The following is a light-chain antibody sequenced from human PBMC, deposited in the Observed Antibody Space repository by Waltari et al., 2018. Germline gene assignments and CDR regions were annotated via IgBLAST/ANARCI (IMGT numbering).Light chain of an antibody. V-gene: IGKV1-9*01. CDR1: PGISNY. CDR3: QQLNSYQWT. Sequence: IQLTQSPSSLSASVGDRVTITCRASPGISNYLAWYQQKPGKAPKLLSYAASTLQSGVPSRFSGSGSETDFTLTISSLQPEDFATYYCQQLNSYQWTFGQGTKVEIK. J-gene: IGKJ1*01. CDR2: AAS.